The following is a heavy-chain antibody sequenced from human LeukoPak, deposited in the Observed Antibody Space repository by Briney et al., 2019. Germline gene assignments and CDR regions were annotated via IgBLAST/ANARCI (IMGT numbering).Heavy chain of an antibody. Sequence: SQTLSLTCTVSGGSISSGDYYWSWIRQPPGKGLEWIGFIYHTGSFHYNPSLKSRVTISVDTSKNQFSLKLRSVTAADTAVYYCARVLETEIDYWGQGTLVTVSS. J-gene: IGHJ4*02. D-gene: IGHD3-3*01. V-gene: IGHV4-30-4*01. CDR1: GGSISSGDYY. CDR3: ARVLETEIDY. CDR2: IYHTGSF.